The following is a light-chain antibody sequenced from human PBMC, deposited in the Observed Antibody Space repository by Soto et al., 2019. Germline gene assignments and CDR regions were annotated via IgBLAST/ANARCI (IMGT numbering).Light chain of an antibody. CDR3: QQYDTYWT. CDR1: QSINNW. Sequence: DIQMTQSPSTLSASVGDRVTITCRASQSINNWLAWYQQKPGKAPKLLIYKASNLDIGVPSRFSGSGSGTEFTLTISRLQPDDFATDYGQQYDTYWTFGQGTKVESK. V-gene: IGKV1-5*03. CDR2: KAS. J-gene: IGKJ1*01.